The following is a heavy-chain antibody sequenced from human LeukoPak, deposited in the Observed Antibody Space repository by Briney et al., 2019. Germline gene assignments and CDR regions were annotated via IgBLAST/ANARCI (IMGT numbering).Heavy chain of an antibody. D-gene: IGHD6-13*01. CDR1: GFTFSSYA. CDR2: ISGSGGST. Sequence: PGGSLRLSCAASGFTFSSYAMSWVRQAPGKGLEWVSAISGSGGSTYYADSVKGRFTISRDNSKNTLYLQMNSLRAEDTAVYYCAKDRSAYSSSWYRFDYWGQGTLVTVSS. CDR3: AKDRSAYSSSWYRFDY. V-gene: IGHV3-23*01. J-gene: IGHJ4*02.